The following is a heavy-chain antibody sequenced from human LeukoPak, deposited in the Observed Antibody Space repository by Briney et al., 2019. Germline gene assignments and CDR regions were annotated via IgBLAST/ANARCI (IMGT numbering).Heavy chain of an antibody. V-gene: IGHV3-30*18. CDR3: AKGRVDYYDSSDAFDI. CDR1: GFIFSSYG. D-gene: IGHD3-22*01. J-gene: IGHJ3*02. Sequence: PGGSLRLSCAASGFIFSSYGMHWVRQAPGKGLERVAVISYHGSNKYYADSVKGRITISRDNSKNTLYLQMNSLRPEDTAMYYCAKGRVDYYDSSDAFDIWGQGTMVTVSS. CDR2: ISYHGSNK.